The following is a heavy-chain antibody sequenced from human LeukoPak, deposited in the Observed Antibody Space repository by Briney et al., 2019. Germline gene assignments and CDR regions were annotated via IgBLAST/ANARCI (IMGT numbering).Heavy chain of an antibody. CDR3: ARGPLWFGELGHSLDY. D-gene: IGHD3-10*01. Sequence: GASVKVSCKASGYTFTGYYMHWVRQAPGQGLEWMGWINPNSGGTNSAQKFQGRVTMTRDTSISTACMELSRLRSDDTAVYYCARGPLWFGELGHSLDYWGQGTLVTVSS. V-gene: IGHV1-2*02. CDR2: INPNSGGT. J-gene: IGHJ4*02. CDR1: GYTFTGYY.